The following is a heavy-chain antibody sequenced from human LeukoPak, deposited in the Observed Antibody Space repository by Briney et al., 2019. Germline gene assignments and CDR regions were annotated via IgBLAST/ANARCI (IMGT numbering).Heavy chain of an antibody. J-gene: IGHJ5*02. CDR3: ARSRTLLRFLEWLPPGNWFDP. Sequence: PSETLSLTCAVYGGSFSGYYWSWIRQPPGKGLEWIGEINHSGSTNYNPSLKSRVAISVDTSKNQFSLKLSSVTAADTAVYYCARSRTLLRFLEWLPPGNWFDPWGQGTLVTVSS. V-gene: IGHV4-34*01. CDR2: INHSGST. CDR1: GGSFSGYY. D-gene: IGHD3-3*01.